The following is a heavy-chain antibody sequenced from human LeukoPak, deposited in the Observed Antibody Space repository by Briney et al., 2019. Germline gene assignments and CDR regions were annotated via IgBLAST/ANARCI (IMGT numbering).Heavy chain of an antibody. CDR2: INHSGST. Sequence: PSETLSLTCAVYGGSFSGYYWSWIRQPPAKGLEWIGEINHSGSTNYNPSLKSRVTISVDTSKNQFSLKLSSVTAADTAVYYCARGSSSWYTGNNWFDPWGQGTLVTVSS. J-gene: IGHJ5*02. V-gene: IGHV4-34*01. D-gene: IGHD6-13*01. CDR3: ARGSSSWYTGNNWFDP. CDR1: GGSFSGYY.